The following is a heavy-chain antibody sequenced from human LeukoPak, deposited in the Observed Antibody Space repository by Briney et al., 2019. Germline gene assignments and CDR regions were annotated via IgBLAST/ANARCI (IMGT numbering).Heavy chain of an antibody. V-gene: IGHV3-13*05. CDR3: ARAYTSTWYDSPLDY. J-gene: IGHJ4*02. CDR1: GFTVSSNY. CDR2: IGTTGDP. Sequence: QPGGSLRLSCAASGFTVSSNYMSWVRQGIGKGLEWVSGIGTTGDPHYAGSVKDRFTISRENAKNSFYLQMNNLRAGDTAVYYCARAYTSTWYDSPLDYWGQGTLVTVSS. D-gene: IGHD6-13*01.